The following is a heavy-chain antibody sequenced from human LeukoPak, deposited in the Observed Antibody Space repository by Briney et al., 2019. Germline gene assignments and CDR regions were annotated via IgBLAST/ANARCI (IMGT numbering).Heavy chain of an antibody. CDR1: GGSISSGDYY. Sequence: SQTLSLTCTVSGGSISSGDYYWSWIRQPPGKGLEWIGSIYYSGSTYYNPSLKSRVTISVDTSKNQFSLKLSSVTAADTAVYYCAAPYGDYAYAFDIWGQGTMVTVSS. CDR3: AAPYGDYAYAFDI. V-gene: IGHV4-39*01. CDR2: IYYSGST. J-gene: IGHJ3*02. D-gene: IGHD4-17*01.